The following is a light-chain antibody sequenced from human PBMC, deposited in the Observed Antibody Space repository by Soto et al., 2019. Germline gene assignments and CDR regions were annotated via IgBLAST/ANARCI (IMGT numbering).Light chain of an antibody. CDR3: QHYNSYSDT. V-gene: IGKV3-20*01. J-gene: IGKJ1*01. CDR1: QTGSNSY. CDR2: GVY. Sequence: EIVLTQSPGTLSLSPGERATLSCRASQTGSNSYLAWYQHKSGQAPRLLIYGVYTLKSGVPSRFSGSGSGTEFTLTISSLQPDDFATYYCQHYNSYSDTFGQGTKVDIK.